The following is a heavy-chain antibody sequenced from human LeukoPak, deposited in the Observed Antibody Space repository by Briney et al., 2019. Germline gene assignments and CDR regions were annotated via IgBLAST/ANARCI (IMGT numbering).Heavy chain of an antibody. CDR2: ISAYNGNT. D-gene: IGHD2-8*01. CDR1: GYTFTSYG. CDR3: ARDGGDIVLMVYANWFDP. V-gene: IGHV1-18*01. Sequence: GASVTVSCKASGYTFTSYGISWVRQAPGQGLEWMGWISAYNGNTNYAQKLQGRVTMTTDTSTSTAYMELRSLRSDDTAVYYCARDGGDIVLMVYANWFDPWGQGTLVTVSS. J-gene: IGHJ5*02.